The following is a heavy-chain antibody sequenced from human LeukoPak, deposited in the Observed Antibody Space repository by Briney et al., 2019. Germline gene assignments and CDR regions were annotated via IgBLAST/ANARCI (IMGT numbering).Heavy chain of an antibody. Sequence: SQTLSLTCAVSGGSISSGGYSWSWIRQPPGKGLEWIGYIYHSGSTYYNPSLKSRVTISVDRSKNQFSLKLSSETAADTAVYYCARGAVAGMIGFDYWGQGTLVTVSS. CDR2: IYHSGST. V-gene: IGHV4-30-2*01. CDR3: ARGAVAGMIGFDY. J-gene: IGHJ4*02. CDR1: GGSISSGGYS. D-gene: IGHD6-19*01.